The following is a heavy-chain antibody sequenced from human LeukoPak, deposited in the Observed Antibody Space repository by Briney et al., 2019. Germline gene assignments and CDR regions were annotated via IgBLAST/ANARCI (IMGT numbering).Heavy chain of an antibody. J-gene: IGHJ4*02. CDR2: IKSKTDGGTT. CDR1: GVTFSNAW. CDR3: TTVREFWSGLFDY. Sequence: PGGSLRLSXAASGVTFSNAWMSWVRQAPGKGLEGVGRIKSKTDGGTTDYAARVKGIFTISRDDSKNTLYLQMNSLKTEDTAVYYCTTVREFWSGLFDYWGQGTLVTVSS. V-gene: IGHV3-15*01. D-gene: IGHD3-3*01.